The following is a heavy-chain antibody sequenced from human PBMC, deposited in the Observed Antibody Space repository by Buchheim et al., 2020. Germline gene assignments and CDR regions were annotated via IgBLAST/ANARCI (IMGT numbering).Heavy chain of an antibody. CDR2: INTSGGST. CDR3: ARGGLDYGDY. Sequence: QVQVVQSGAEVKTPGASVKISCKASGYTFSSYYIHWVRQAPGQGLEWMGIINTSGGSTTYGQKFQGRITMPRDTSTRPVYMDLSSLKSEDTAIYYCARGGLDYGDYWGQGTL. J-gene: IGHJ4*02. D-gene: IGHD4/OR15-4a*01. V-gene: IGHV1-46*01. CDR1: GYTFSSYY.